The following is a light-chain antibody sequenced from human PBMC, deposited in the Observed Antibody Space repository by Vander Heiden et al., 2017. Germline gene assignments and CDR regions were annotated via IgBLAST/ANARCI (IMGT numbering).Light chain of an antibody. V-gene: IGKV3-15*01. J-gene: IGKJ1*01. CDR3: QQDYSWPWT. Sequence: EIVMTQSPATLSVSPGERAILSCRASHSVSSNLAWYQQKPGQAPRLLIYGASTRATGIPARFSGSGSGTEFTLTISSLQSEDFAVYYCQQDYSWPWTLGQGTKVEIK. CDR1: HSVSSN. CDR2: GAS.